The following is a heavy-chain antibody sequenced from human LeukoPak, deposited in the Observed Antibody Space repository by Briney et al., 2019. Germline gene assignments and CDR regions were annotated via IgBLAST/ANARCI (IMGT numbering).Heavy chain of an antibody. CDR1: SGSFSDYY. Sequence: PSETLSLTCAVYSGSFSDYYWSWLRQPPGKGLEWIGEINHSGSTNYNPSLKSRVTISVDTSKSQFSLKLSSVTAADTAVYYCASYWVYYYDSSGRDKGHFDYWGQGTLVTVSS. J-gene: IGHJ4*02. D-gene: IGHD3-22*01. V-gene: IGHV4-34*01. CDR3: ASYWVYYYDSSGRDKGHFDY. CDR2: INHSGST.